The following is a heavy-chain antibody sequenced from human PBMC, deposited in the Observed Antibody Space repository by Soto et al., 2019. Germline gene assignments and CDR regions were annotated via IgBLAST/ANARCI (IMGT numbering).Heavy chain of an antibody. J-gene: IGHJ6*02. CDR2: IYPGDSDT. CDR3: ARHGVLRYFDWLPRPHYYYYGMDV. V-gene: IGHV5-51*01. D-gene: IGHD3-9*01. CDR1: GYSFTSYW. Sequence: GESLKISCKGSGYSFTSYWSGWVRQMPGKGLEWMGIIYPGDSDTRYSPSFQGQVTISADKSISTAYLQWSSLKASDTAMYYCARHGVLRYFDWLPRPHYYYYGMDVWGQGTTVTVSS.